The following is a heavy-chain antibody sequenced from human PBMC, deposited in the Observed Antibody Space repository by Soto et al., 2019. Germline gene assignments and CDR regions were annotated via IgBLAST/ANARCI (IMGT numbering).Heavy chain of an antibody. J-gene: IGHJ6*03. Sequence: GASVKVSCKASGGTFSRYTISWVRQAPEQGLEWMGRIIPILGIANYAQKFQGRVTITADKSTSTAYMELSSLRSEDTAVYYCARDRTTVTTLRNYYYYYYMDVWGKGTTVTVSS. V-gene: IGHV1-69*04. D-gene: IGHD4-17*01. CDR3: ARDRTTVTTLRNYYYYYYMDV. CDR1: GGTFSRYT. CDR2: IIPILGIA.